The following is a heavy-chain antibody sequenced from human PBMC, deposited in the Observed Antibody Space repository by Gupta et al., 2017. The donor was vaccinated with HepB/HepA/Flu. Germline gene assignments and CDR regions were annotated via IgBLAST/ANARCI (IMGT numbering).Heavy chain of an antibody. CDR2: FSGNDGNT. D-gene: IGHD5-24*01. CDR3: AKRLRDTSRHFDF. J-gene: IGHJ4*02. CDR1: GFTFSDYA. Sequence: EVQLLESGGGLVQPGGSLRLSCAASGFTFSDYAMSWVRQAPGKGLEWVSTFSGNDGNTFYADSVKGRFTISRDNSKNTLYLQMNSLRDEDTAVYYCAKRLRDTSRHFDFWGQGTLLTVSS. V-gene: IGHV3-23*01.